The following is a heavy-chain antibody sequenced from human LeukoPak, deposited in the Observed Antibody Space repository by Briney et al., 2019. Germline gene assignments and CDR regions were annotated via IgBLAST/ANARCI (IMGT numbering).Heavy chain of an antibody. CDR1: GFTFSSYE. V-gene: IGHV3-48*03. Sequence: GGSLRLSCAASGFTFSSYEMNWVRQAPGKGLEWVSYISSSGSTIYYADSVKGRFTISRDNAKNSLYLQMNSLRAEDTAVYYCARDSSGSYYYYYYYMDVWGKGTTVTISS. CDR3: ARDSSGSYYYYYYYMDV. D-gene: IGHD1-26*01. CDR2: ISSSGSTI. J-gene: IGHJ6*03.